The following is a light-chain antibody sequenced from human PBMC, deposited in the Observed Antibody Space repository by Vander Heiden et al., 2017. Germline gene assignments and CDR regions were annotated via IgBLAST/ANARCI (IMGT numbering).Light chain of an antibody. CDR1: QSVSSN. V-gene: IGKV3-15*01. Sequence: EIVMTQSPATLSVSPGERATLSCRASQSVSSNLAWYQQKPGQAPRLLIYGASTRATGIPARFSGSGSGTEFTLTISSLQSEDFAVYYCQQYNNWHPGSVTFGQGTRLEIK. CDR3: QQYNNWHPGSVT. J-gene: IGKJ5*01. CDR2: GAS.